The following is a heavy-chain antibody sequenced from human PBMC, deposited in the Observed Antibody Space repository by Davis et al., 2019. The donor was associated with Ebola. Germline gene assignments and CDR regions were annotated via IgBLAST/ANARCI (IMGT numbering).Heavy chain of an antibody. J-gene: IGHJ5*02. CDR3: ARCIDGWFDP. V-gene: IGHV4-38-2*01. CDR1: GYSISSGYY. Sequence: SETLSLTCAVSGYSISSGYYWGWIRQPPGKGLEWIGSFHHSGSTYYNPSLKSRVTISVDTSKTQFSLKLSSVTAADTAVYYCARCIDGWFDPWGQGTLVTVSS. CDR2: FHHSGST. D-gene: IGHD1-26*01.